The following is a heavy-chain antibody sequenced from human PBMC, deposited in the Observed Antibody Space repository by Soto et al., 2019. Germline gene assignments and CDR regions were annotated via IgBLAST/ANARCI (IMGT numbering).Heavy chain of an antibody. D-gene: IGHD3-3*01. Sequence: GGSLRLSCAASGFTFSSYDMHWVRQATGKGLEWVSAIGTAGDTYYPGSVKGRFTISRENAKNSLYLQMNSLRAEDTAVYYCARVRLYYDFWSGDNYYFDYWGQGTLVTVSS. CDR2: IGTAGDT. J-gene: IGHJ4*02. CDR3: ARVRLYYDFWSGDNYYFDY. V-gene: IGHV3-13*01. CDR1: GFTFSSYD.